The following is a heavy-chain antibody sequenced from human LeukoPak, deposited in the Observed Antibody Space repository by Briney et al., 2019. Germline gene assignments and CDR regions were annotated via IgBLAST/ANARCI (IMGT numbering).Heavy chain of an antibody. CDR1: GFTFSSYS. CDR2: ISSSSSYI. CDR3: ARGVAVAGTTGAY. J-gene: IGHJ4*02. Sequence: GGSLRLSCAASGFTFSSYSINWVRQAPGKGLEWVSSISSSSSYIYYADSVKGRFTISRDNAKNSLYLQMNSLRAEDTAVYYCARGVAVAGTTGAYWGQGTLVTVSS. V-gene: IGHV3-21*01. D-gene: IGHD6-19*01.